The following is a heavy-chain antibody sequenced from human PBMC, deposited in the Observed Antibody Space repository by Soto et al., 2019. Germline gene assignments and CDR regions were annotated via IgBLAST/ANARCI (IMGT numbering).Heavy chain of an antibody. CDR2: INPSGGST. D-gene: IGHD2-21*01. J-gene: IGHJ6*02. Sequence: QVQLVQSGAEVKXPGASVKVSCKASGYTFTSYYMHWVRQAPGQGLEWMGIINPSGGSTSYAQKFQGRVTMTRDTSTSTVYMELSSLRSEDTAVYYCARDWAGPEGENYGMDVWGQGTTVTVSS. CDR3: ARDWAGPEGENYGMDV. CDR1: GYTFTSYY. V-gene: IGHV1-46*01.